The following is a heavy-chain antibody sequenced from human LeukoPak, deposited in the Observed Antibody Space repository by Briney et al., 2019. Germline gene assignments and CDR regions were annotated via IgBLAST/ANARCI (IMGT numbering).Heavy chain of an antibody. D-gene: IGHD6-13*01. Sequence: GGSLRLSCAASGFSVSGNYMSWVRQAPGKGLEWVSIIYSDDTTYYADSVKGRFTISRDISKNTLYFQLNSLRAEDTAVYYCARALAASSHTSFDYWGQGTLVTVSS. J-gene: IGHJ4*02. CDR3: ARALAASSHTSFDY. V-gene: IGHV3-66*01. CDR2: IYSDDTT. CDR1: GFSVSGNY.